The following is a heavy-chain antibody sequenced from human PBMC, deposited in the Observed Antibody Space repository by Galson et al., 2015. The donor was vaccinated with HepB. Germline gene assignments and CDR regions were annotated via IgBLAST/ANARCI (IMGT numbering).Heavy chain of an antibody. J-gene: IGHJ4*02. CDR3: ARPPGLVTGTEYYFDY. V-gene: IGHV3-48*02. D-gene: IGHD1-20*01. CDR1: GFTFSSYS. CDR2: ISSSSSTI. Sequence: SLRLSCAASGFTFSSYSMNWVRQAPGKGLEWVSYISSSSSTIYYADSVKGRFTISRDNAKNSLYLQMNSLRDEDTAVYYCARPPGLVTGTEYYFDYWGQGTLVTVSS.